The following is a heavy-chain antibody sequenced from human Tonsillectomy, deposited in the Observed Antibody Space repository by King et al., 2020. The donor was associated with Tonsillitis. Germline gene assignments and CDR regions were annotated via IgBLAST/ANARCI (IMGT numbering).Heavy chain of an antibody. V-gene: IGHV3-7*04. D-gene: IGHD3-10*01. J-gene: IGHJ6*04. CDR3: AGGNYFGSGRYDGYYYYAMDV. CDR2: IKKDGSEK. Sequence: QLVQSGGGLVQPGGSLRLSCAASGYTFTKYWMSWVRQTPGKGLEWVANIKKDGSEKYYVDSVKGRFTISRDNAKNSIYLQMSSLRVEDTAVYYCAGGNYFGSGRYDGYYYYAMDVWGKGTTVTVST. CDR1: GYTFTKYW.